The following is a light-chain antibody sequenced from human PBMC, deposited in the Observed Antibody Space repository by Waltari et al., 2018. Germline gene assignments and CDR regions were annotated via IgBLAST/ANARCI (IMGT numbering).Light chain of an antibody. CDR3: YSTDIFRSERGV. Sequence: SYELTQPPSVSVSPGQTATITCSGDLLTKKFTYWFQQKAGQAPLMVIYEDTKRISPIPERFSGSSSGTTAALTITGAQVEDEADYYCYSTDIFRSERGVFGGGTKLLVL. V-gene: IGLV3-10*01. CDR1: LLTKKF. CDR2: EDT. J-gene: IGLJ2*01.